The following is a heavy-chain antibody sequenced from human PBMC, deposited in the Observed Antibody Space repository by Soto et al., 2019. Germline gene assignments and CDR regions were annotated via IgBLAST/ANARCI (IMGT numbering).Heavy chain of an antibody. CDR2: IIPIFGTA. V-gene: IGHV1-69*01. D-gene: IGHD6-19*01. CDR1: GGTFSSYA. CDR3: ASREDSSGWYNYYYYGMDV. Sequence: QVQLVQSGAEVKKPGSSVKVSCKASGGTFSSYAISWVRQAPGQGLEWMGGIIPIFGTANYAQKFQGRVTITADESTSTAYMELSSLRCEDTAVYYCASREDSSGWYNYYYYGMDVWGQGTTVTVSS. J-gene: IGHJ6*02.